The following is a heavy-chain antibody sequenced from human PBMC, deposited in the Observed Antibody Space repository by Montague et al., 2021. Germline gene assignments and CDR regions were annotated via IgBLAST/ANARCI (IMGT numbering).Heavy chain of an antibody. CDR2: IYYSGNT. J-gene: IGHJ2*01. V-gene: IGHV4-39*02. D-gene: IGHD5-12*01. Sequence: SETLSLTCTVSGGSISSNSYYWGWIRQPPGKGLEWIGSIYYSGNTYYNPSLKSRVTISVDPSKNHFSLRLSSVTAADTAVYYCARLNIVTIHWYFALGVRGTLVLVS. CDR3: ARLNIVTIHWYFAL. CDR1: GGSISSNSYY.